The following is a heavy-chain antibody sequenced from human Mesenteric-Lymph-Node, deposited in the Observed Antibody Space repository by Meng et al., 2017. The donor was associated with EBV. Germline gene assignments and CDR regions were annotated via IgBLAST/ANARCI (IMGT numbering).Heavy chain of an antibody. CDR3: ARSPFRYGDYHY. D-gene: IGHD4-17*01. J-gene: IGHJ4*02. Sequence: QMQLPGTGPGLAEPSETLPLTCTDAGRSISSSSCYWGWIRQPPGKWLEWIGSSDYSGNTYYNPSLNSRLTILRDTSNNQSSLKLSSVTAADTAVYYCARSPFRYGDYHYWGQGTLVTVSS. CDR1: GRSISSSSCY. V-gene: IGHV4-39*07. CDR2: SDYSGNT.